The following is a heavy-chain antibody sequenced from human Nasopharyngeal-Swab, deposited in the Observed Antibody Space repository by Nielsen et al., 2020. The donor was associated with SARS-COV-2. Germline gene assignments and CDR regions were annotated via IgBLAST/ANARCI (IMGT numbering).Heavy chain of an antibody. CDR2: FGAYNGNT. CDR1: GYIFTSYD. D-gene: IGHD3-3*01. J-gene: IGHJ4*02. Sequence: ASVKVSCKASGYIFTSYDISWLRQARGQGLEGMGWFGAYNGNTIYAQKFQDRVTMTTDTSTSTVYMELRSLRSDDTAVYYCARHGVAEDYWGQGTLVTVSS. CDR3: ARHGVAEDY. V-gene: IGHV1-18*01.